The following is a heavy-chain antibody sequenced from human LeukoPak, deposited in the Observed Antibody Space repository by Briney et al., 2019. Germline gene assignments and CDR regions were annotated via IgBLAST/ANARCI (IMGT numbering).Heavy chain of an antibody. Sequence: GASVKVSCKASGYTFTSYGISWVRQAPGQGLEWMGWISAYNGNTNYAQKLQGRVTMTTDTSTSTAYMELRSLRSDDTAVYYCARDTGWLPSNDYYYYYYMDVWGKGTTVTVSS. CDR3: ARDTGWLPSNDYYYYYYMDV. D-gene: IGHD5-18*01. CDR2: ISAYNGNT. V-gene: IGHV1-18*01. CDR1: GYTFTSYG. J-gene: IGHJ6*03.